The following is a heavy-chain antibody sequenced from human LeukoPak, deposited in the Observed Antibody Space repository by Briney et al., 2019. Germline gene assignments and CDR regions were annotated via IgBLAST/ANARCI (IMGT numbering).Heavy chain of an antibody. Sequence: PSETLSLTCTVSGGSISSYYWSWIRQPPGKGLEWIGYIYYSGSTNYNPSLKSRVTISVDTSNNQFSLKLSSVTAADTAVYYCARLQNYYGSGSYYTSRPYFDYWGQGTLVTVSS. CDR3: ARLQNYYGSGSYYTSRPYFDY. D-gene: IGHD3-10*01. CDR2: IYYSGST. V-gene: IGHV4-59*08. J-gene: IGHJ4*02. CDR1: GGSISSYY.